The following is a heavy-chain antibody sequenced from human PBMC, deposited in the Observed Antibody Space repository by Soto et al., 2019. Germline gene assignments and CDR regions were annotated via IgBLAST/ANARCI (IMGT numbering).Heavy chain of an antibody. Sequence: GGSLRLSCAASGFTFSSYSMNWVRQAPGKGLEWVSSISSSSSYIYSADSVKGRFTISRDNAKNSLYLQMNSLRAEDTAVYYCARDIAVAGPADAFDIWGQGTMVTVSS. J-gene: IGHJ3*02. D-gene: IGHD6-19*01. V-gene: IGHV3-21*01. CDR1: GFTFSSYS. CDR2: ISSSSSYI. CDR3: ARDIAVAGPADAFDI.